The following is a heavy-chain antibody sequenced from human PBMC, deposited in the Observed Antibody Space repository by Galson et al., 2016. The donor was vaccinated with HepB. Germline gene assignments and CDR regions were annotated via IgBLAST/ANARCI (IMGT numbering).Heavy chain of an antibody. CDR3: ATRVHGGAFDESHAFDI. CDR2: FYYSGST. Sequence: SETLSLTCTVSGGSISGSTYYWGWIRQPPGKGLEWIGTFYYSGSTYYNSSLKSRVTIPVDTTHNLLSLRLTSVTAADTAVYYCATRVHGGAFDESHAFDIWGQGTMVTVSS. CDR1: GGSISGSTYY. V-gene: IGHV4-39*01. D-gene: IGHD4-23*01. J-gene: IGHJ3*02.